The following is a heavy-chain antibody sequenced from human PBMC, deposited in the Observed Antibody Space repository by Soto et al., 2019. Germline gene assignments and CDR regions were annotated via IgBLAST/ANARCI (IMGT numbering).Heavy chain of an antibody. CDR3: AKATSAYTYGYFDY. Sequence: GSLRLSCEASGFTFRSYAMQWVRQAPGKGLEWVAVISHDGSNQYYADSLKGRFTISRDNSKTTLYLQINSLRTEDTAVYYCAKATSAYTYGYFDYWGPATLLTVSS. J-gene: IGHJ4*02. D-gene: IGHD5-18*01. CDR1: GFTFRSYA. CDR2: ISHDGSNQ. V-gene: IGHV3-30-3*01.